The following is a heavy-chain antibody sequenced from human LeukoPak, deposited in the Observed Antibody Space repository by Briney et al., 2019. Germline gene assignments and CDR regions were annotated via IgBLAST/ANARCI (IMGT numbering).Heavy chain of an antibody. CDR2: ISSSGSTI. CDR1: GFTFSSYE. Sequence: GGSLRLSCAASGFTFSSYEMHWVRQAPGKGLEWVSYISSSGSTIYYADSVKGRLTTSRDNAKNSLYLQMNSLRAEDTAVYYCARDYGGSSPFDYWGQGTLVTVSS. D-gene: IGHD4-23*01. CDR3: ARDYGGSSPFDY. J-gene: IGHJ4*02. V-gene: IGHV3-48*03.